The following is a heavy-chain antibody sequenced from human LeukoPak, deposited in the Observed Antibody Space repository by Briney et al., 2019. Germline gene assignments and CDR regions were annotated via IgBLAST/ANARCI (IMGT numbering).Heavy chain of an antibody. CDR2: MNPNSGNT. CDR1: GYTFTSYD. V-gene: IGHV1-8*01. D-gene: IGHD3-10*01. CDR3: ARSKAMVRGVSPWFDP. Sequence: GASVNVSCKASGYTFTSYDINWVRQATGQGLEWVGWMNPNSGNTGYAQKFQGRVTVTRNTSISTAYMELSSLRSEDTAVYYCARSKAMVRGVSPWFDPWGQGTLVTVSS. J-gene: IGHJ5*02.